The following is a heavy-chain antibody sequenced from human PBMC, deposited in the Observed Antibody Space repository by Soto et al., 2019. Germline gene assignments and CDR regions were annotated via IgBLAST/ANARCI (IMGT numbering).Heavy chain of an antibody. D-gene: IGHD3-10*01. J-gene: IGHJ4*02. CDR3: AKVSRKGSAIDFDY. Sequence: QVQLVQSGAELKKPGASVKVSCKASGYTFSNYDMNWVRQATGQGPEWSGLVNPNNGDTDYAQKFQGRVILTTDISTATGHMELTSLRSEDTALYYSAKVSRKGSAIDFDYWGQGTLITVSS. CDR1: GYTFSNYD. V-gene: IGHV1-8*01. CDR2: VNPNNGDT.